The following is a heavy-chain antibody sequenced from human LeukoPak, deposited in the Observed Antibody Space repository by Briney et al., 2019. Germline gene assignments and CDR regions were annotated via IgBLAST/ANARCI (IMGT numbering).Heavy chain of an antibody. J-gene: IGHJ5*02. CDR2: ISSSSSYI. V-gene: IGHV3-21*01. CDR1: GFTFSSYS. CDR3: ARDRPEYSSSSGWFDP. D-gene: IGHD6-6*01. Sequence: GGSLRLSCAASGFTFSSYSMNWVRQAPGKGLEWVSSISSSSSYIYYADSVKGRFTISRDNAKNSLYLQMNSLRAEDTAVYYCARDRPEYSSSSGWFDPWGQGTLVTVSP.